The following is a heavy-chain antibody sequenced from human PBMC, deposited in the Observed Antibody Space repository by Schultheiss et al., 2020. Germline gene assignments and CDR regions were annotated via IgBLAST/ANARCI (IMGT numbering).Heavy chain of an antibody. CDR1: GFSLTNSGVH. CDR2: IYWDDDK. V-gene: IGHV2-5*02. CDR3: ARTLGGSRYDYYYYMDV. D-gene: IGHD1-26*01. Sequence: SGPTLVKPTQTLTLTCTFSGFSLTNSGVHVNWIRQPPGKALEWLALIYWDDDKRYSPSLKSRLTISRDTSKNQVVLTMTNVDPVDTATYYCARTLGGSRYDYYYYMDVWGKGTTVTVSS. J-gene: IGHJ6*03.